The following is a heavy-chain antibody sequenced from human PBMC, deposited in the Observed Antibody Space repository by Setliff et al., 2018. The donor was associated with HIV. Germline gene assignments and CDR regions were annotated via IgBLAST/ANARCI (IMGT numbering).Heavy chain of an antibody. CDR2: IYSTGST. D-gene: IGHD3-9*01. CDR3: TRDTGYILPGYRPHWYFDL. V-gene: IGHV4-61*02. Sequence: KPSETLSLTCTFSGDSISSGNYYWSWIRQPAGKGLEWIGRIYSTGSTNYNPSLKSRVTISSDTSKNLFSLKLTTVTAADAAVYYCTRDTGYILPGYRPHWYFDLWGRGTLVTVSS. J-gene: IGHJ2*01. CDR1: GDSISSGNYY.